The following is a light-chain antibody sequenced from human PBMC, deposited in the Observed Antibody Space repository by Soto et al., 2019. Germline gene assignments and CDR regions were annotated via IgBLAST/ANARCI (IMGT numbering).Light chain of an antibody. V-gene: IGLV2-11*01. CDR3: CSYACIDIYV. CDR2: DVG. J-gene: IGLJ1*01. CDR1: SSDVGGYNY. Sequence: QSALTQPRSVSGSPGQSVTISCTGTSSDVGGYNYVSWYQQHPGKAPKLMIYDVGKRPSGVPDRFSGSKSGNMASLTISGLQAEDEADYFFCSYACIDIYVFGTGTKLTVL.